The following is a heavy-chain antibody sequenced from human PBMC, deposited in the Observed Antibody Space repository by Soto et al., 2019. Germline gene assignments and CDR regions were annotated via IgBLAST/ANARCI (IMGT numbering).Heavy chain of an antibody. CDR2: ISGSGGST. J-gene: IGHJ5*02. V-gene: IGHV3-23*01. CDR1: GFTFSSYA. D-gene: IGHD2-8*01. CDR3: ARGKHRNGWFDP. Sequence: PGGSLRLSCAASGFTFSSYAMSWVRKAPGKGLEWVSAISGSGGSTYYADSVKGRFTISRDNSKNTLYLQMNSLRAEDTAVYYCARGKHRNGWFDPWGQGALVTVSS.